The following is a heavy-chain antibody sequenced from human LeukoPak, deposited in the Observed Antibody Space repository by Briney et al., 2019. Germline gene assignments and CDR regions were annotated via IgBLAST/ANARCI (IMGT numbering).Heavy chain of an antibody. V-gene: IGHV1-2*02. Sequence: GASVKVSCNASGYTFSGSYIHWVRQAPGQGLEWMGWINPNSGGTNYAQKFQGRVTMTRYTSISTAYMKLSRLRSEDTATYYCAREGRITIFGVANDYWGQGRLVTVSS. J-gene: IGHJ4*02. CDR1: GYTFSGSY. CDR2: INPNSGGT. D-gene: IGHD3-3*01. CDR3: AREGRITIFGVANDY.